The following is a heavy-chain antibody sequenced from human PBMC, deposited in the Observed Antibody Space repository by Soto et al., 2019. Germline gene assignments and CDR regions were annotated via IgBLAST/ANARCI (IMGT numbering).Heavy chain of an antibody. CDR1: GFTFSGSA. J-gene: IGHJ6*02. Sequence: GGSLRLSCAASGFTFSGSAMHWVRQASGKGLEWVGRIRSKANSYATAYAASVKGRFTISRDDSKNTAYLQMNSLKTEDTAVYYCTRLPAVTTLPYYYGMDVWGQGTTVTVSS. CDR2: IRSKANSYAT. CDR3: TRLPAVTTLPYYYGMDV. V-gene: IGHV3-73*01. D-gene: IGHD4-17*01.